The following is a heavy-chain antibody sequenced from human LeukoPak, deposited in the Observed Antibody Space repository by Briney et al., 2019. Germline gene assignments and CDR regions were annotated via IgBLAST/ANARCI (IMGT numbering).Heavy chain of an antibody. J-gene: IGHJ4*02. V-gene: IGHV3-23*01. CDR2: ISGSGGST. CDR1: GFTFSSYA. D-gene: IGHD3-3*01. CDR3: AKVLRFLEWLLDSPPYYFDY. Sequence: GGSLRLSCAASGFTFSSYAMSWVRQAPGKGLEGVSAISGSGGSTYYADSVKGRFTISRDNSKNTLYLQMNSLRAEDTAVYYCAKVLRFLEWLLDSPPYYFDYWGQGTLVTVSS.